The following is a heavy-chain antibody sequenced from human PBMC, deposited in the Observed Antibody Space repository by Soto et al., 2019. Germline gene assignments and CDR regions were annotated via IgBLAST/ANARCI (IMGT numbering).Heavy chain of an antibody. CDR3: VKDQGVLRYFDWLSFPDY. J-gene: IGHJ4*02. CDR2: ISSNGGST. CDR1: GFTFSSYA. D-gene: IGHD3-9*01. V-gene: IGHV3-64D*08. Sequence: GGSLRLSCSASGFTFSSYAMHWVRQAPGKGLEYVSAISSNGGSTYYADSVKGRFTISRDNSKNTLYLQMSSLRAEDTAVYYCVKDQGVLRYFDWLSFPDYRGQGTLVTVS.